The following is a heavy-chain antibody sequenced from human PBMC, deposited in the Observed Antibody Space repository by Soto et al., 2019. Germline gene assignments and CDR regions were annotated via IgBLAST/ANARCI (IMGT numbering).Heavy chain of an antibody. J-gene: IGHJ4*02. CDR1: GGTFSSYA. CDR3: ARASAQRIAGYYFDS. CDR2: IIPIFGTA. Sequence: QVQLVQSGAEVKKPGSSVKVSCKASGGTFSSYAISWVRQAPGQGLEWMGGIIPIFGTANYAQKFQGRVTITADESTSTENMEPSSLRSEDTDVYYCARASAQRIAGYYFDSWGKGTLVTVSS. V-gene: IGHV1-69*01. D-gene: IGHD2-21*01.